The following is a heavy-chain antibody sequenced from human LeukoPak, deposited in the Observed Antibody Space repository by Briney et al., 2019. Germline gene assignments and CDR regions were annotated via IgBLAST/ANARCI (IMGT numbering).Heavy chain of an antibody. CDR3: ARRGILGLYY. J-gene: IGHJ4*02. CDR2: INHSGST. Sequence: SETLSFTCAVFGGSFSSYYWNWIRQPPGKGLEWIGEINHSGSTNYNPSLKSRVTISVDTSKNQFSLKLSSVTAADTAVYYCARRGILGLYYWGQGTLVTVSS. V-gene: IGHV4-34*01. CDR1: GGSFSSYY. D-gene: IGHD6-13*01.